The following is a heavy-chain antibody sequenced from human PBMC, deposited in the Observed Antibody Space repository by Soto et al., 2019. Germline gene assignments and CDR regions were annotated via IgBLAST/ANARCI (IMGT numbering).Heavy chain of an antibody. CDR3: TTDSYSTMIEVRFDY. J-gene: IGHJ4*01. CDR2: IKSKALGGTT. CDR1: GFPFSNAW. Sequence: VQLVESGGGLVKPGGSLRLSCAGSGFPFSNAWINWVRHVPGKGLEWVGRIKSKALGGTTDFAAPVRGRFAITRDDSRNVAYMQMNSLYTEDTGVYYCTTDSYSTMIEVRFDYWGHGTLVTVSS. V-gene: IGHV3-15*07. D-gene: IGHD3-22*01.